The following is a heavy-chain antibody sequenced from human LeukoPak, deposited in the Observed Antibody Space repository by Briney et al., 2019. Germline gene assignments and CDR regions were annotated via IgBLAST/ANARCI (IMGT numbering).Heavy chain of an antibody. CDR3: ARDSYYDTLTGYFQDVFDI. D-gene: IGHD3-9*01. Sequence: SDTLSLTCAVSGYSISSSKWWGWIRQPPGKGLEWIGYIYHSGSTYYNPSLKSRVTMSVDTSKNQFSLKLSSVTAVDTAVYYCARDSYYDTLTGYFQDVFDIWGQGTMVSVSS. CDR2: IYHSGST. V-gene: IGHV4-28*03. J-gene: IGHJ3*02. CDR1: GYSISSSKW.